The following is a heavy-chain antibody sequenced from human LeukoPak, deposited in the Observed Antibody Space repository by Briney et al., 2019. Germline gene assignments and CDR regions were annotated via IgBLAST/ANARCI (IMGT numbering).Heavy chain of an antibody. J-gene: IGHJ4*02. V-gene: IGHV3-23*01. Sequence: GGSLRLSCAASGFTFSSYAMSWVRQAPGKGLEWVSGISSSGASTYYADSVKGRFTSSRDNSKNTLYLQMNSLRAEDTAVYYCAKGVMVWGVIRYFDYWGQGTLVTVSS. CDR3: AKGVMVWGVIRYFDY. D-gene: IGHD3-10*01. CDR2: ISSSGAST. CDR1: GFTFSSYA.